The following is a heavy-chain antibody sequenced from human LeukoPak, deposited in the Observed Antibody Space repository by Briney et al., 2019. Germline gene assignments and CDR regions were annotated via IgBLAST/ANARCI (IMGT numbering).Heavy chain of an antibody. CDR2: ISAYNGNT. V-gene: IGHV1-18*01. CDR1: GYTFTSYG. Sequence: WASVKVSCKASGYTFTSYGISWVRQAPGQGLEWMGWISAYNGNTNYAQKLQGRVTMTTDTSTSTAYMELRSLRSDDTAVYYCARNYDFWSGYHGYFDYWGQGTLVTVSS. CDR3: ARNYDFWSGYHGYFDY. J-gene: IGHJ4*02. D-gene: IGHD3-3*01.